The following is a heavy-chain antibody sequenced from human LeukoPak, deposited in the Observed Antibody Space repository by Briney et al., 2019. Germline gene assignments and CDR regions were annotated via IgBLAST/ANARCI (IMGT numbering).Heavy chain of an antibody. D-gene: IGHD1-26*01. J-gene: IGHJ4*02. CDR3: TRGPHSGSYFGTDY. CDR2: INWNGGST. CDR1: GFTFDDYG. V-gene: IGHV3-20*04. Sequence: GGSLRLSCAASGFTFDDYGMSWVRQAPGKGLEWVPGINWNGGSTAYADSVKGRFTISRDNAKNSLYLQMNSLRAEDTALYYCTRGPHSGSYFGTDYWGQGTLVTVSS.